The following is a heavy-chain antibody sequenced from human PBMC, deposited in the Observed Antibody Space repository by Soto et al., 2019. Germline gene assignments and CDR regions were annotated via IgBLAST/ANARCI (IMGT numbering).Heavy chain of an antibody. J-gene: IGHJ4*02. CDR2: IYYSGST. CDR3: ARDHRTAYYFDY. V-gene: IGHV4-61*08. Sequence: PSETLSLTCAVSGGSISSGGYSWSWIRQPPGKGLEWIGYIYYSGSTNYNPSLKSRVNISVDTSKNQFSLKLSSVTAADTAVYYCARDHRTAYYFDYWGQGTLVTVSS. CDR1: GGSISSGGYS.